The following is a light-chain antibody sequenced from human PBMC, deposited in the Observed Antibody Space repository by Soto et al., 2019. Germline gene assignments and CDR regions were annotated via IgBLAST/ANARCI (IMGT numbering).Light chain of an antibody. CDR2: LGS. Sequence: DIVMTQSPLSLPVTPGEPASISCRSSQSLLHSSGRYYLDWYLQKPGQSPQLLIYLGSHRASGXPXXFSGSGSGTDFTLTISRVEAEDVGIYYCIQALQTPFTFGGGTRAEIK. CDR3: IQALQTPFT. CDR1: QSLLHSSGRYY. J-gene: IGKJ4*01. V-gene: IGKV2-28*01.